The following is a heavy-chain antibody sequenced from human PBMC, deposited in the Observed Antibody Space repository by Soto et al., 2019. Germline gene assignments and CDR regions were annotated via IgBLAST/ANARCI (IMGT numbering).Heavy chain of an antibody. CDR2: ISGSGGST. V-gene: IGHV3-23*01. CDR3: ARDQVNVVVPTYYYGMDV. Sequence: GGSLRLSCASSGFPFSSYAMSWVRQAPGKGLEWVSAISGSGGSTYYADSVKGRFTISRDNSKNTLYLQMNSLRSEDTAVYYCARDQVNVVVPTYYYGMDVWGQGTTVTVSS. CDR1: GFPFSSYA. D-gene: IGHD2-2*01. J-gene: IGHJ6*02.